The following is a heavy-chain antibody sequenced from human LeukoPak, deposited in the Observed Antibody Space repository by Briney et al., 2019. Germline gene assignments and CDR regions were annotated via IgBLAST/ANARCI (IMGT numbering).Heavy chain of an antibody. D-gene: IGHD1-26*01. V-gene: IGHV4-4*07. J-gene: IGHJ4*02. CDR2: ISTSGST. Sequence: SETLSLTCTVSGDSISGYYWSWIRQPAGKGLEWIGRISTSGSTDYNPSLKSRVTMSVDTSKNQVSLNLTSVTAADTAVYYCAREGGSYRFLDNWGQGTLVTVSS. CDR1: GDSISGYY. CDR3: AREGGSYRFLDN.